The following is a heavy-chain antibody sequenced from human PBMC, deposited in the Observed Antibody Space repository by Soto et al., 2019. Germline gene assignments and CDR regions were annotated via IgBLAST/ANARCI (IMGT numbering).Heavy chain of an antibody. Sequence: PSETLSLTCTVSGGSISTYYVSWIRRPPGKGLEWIGYIYNSGSTHSNPSLQSRVTISVDTSKNQFSLKLSSVTAADTAIYYCARARITMVREVIKYNMDVWGQGTTVTVSS. CDR2: IYNSGST. V-gene: IGHV4-59*01. CDR1: GGSISTYY. CDR3: ARARITMVREVIKYNMDV. D-gene: IGHD3-10*01. J-gene: IGHJ6*02.